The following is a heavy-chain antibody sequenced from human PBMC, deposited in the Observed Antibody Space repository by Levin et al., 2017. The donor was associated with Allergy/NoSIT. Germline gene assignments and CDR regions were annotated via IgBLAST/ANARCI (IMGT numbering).Heavy chain of an antibody. J-gene: IGHJ3*02. D-gene: IGHD3-22*01. CDR3: ARVLDYYDSSGYSVDAFDI. CDR2: IRKKPNSYST. CDR1: GFTFSDHF. Sequence: GESLKISCAASGFTFSDHFMEWVRQAPGKGLEWVGRIRKKPNSYSTGYAASVKGRFIISRDDSKNSVYLQMYSLKTEDTAVYYCARVLDYYDSSGYSVDAFDIWGQGTMVTVSS. V-gene: IGHV3-72*01.